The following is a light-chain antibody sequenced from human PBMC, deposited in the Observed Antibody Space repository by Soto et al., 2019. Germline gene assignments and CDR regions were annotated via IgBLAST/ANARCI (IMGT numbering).Light chain of an antibody. CDR1: RRVGDW. J-gene: IGKJ4*01. Sequence: DKPLTQSPSTLSASIGDRVTITCRASRRVGDWLAWFQQKPGKVPKLLIYKASTLETGVPSRFSGTVSGTEFTLTISSLQPDDVATYYCQEHGTYPIIFGGGTRVEIK. CDR2: KAS. CDR3: QEHGTYPII. V-gene: IGKV1-5*03.